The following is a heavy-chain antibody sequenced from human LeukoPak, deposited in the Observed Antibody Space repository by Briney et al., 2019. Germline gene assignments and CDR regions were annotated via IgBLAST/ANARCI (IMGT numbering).Heavy chain of an antibody. CDR2: TYYSGGT. CDR3: ARETPGAGHFDY. Sequence: PSETLSLTCTVSGGSINYYYWMWIRQPPGKGLEWIGCTYYSGGTHYNPSLKSRVTMLVDTSKNQFSLKLTAVTAADTAVYYCARETPGAGHFDYWGQGSLVTVSS. J-gene: IGHJ4*02. D-gene: IGHD7-27*01. CDR1: GGSINYYY. V-gene: IGHV4-59*01.